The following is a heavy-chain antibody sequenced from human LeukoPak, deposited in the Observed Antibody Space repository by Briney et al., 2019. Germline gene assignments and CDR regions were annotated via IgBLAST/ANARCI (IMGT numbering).Heavy chain of an antibody. V-gene: IGHV3-23*01. J-gene: IGHJ4*02. CDR1: GFTFSSYA. CDR2: ISGSGGNT. Sequence: PGGSLRLSCAASGFTFSSYAMSWVRQAPGRGLEWVSAISGSGGNTYYADSVKGRFTISGDNSQNTLYLQMNSLRAEDTAVYYCARYSSGNFDYWGQGTLVTVSS. D-gene: IGHD6-19*01. CDR3: ARYSSGNFDY.